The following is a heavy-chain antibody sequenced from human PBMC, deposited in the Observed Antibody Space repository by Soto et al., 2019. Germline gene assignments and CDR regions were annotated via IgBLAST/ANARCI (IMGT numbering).Heavy chain of an antibody. Sequence: QVQLVQSGAEVKKPGASVKVSCKASGYTFTSYGISWVRQAPGQGLEWMGWISAYNGNTNYAQKLQGRVTMTTDTSTSTAYMELRSLRSDDTAVYYWARISENCKYDVWREPLLGCWFDPWGQGTLVTVSS. V-gene: IGHV1-18*01. CDR3: ARISENCKYDVWREPLLGCWFDP. D-gene: IGHD3-3*01. J-gene: IGHJ5*02. CDR1: GYTFTSYG. CDR2: ISAYNGNT.